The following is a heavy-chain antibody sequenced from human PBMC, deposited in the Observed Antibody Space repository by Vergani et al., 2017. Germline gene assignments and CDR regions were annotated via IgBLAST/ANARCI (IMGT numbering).Heavy chain of an antibody. V-gene: IGHV3-30*04. Sequence: QVQLVESGGGVVQPGRSLRLSCAASGFTFSSYAMHWVRQAPGKGLEWVAVISYDGSNKYYADSVKGRFTISRDNSKNTLYLQMNSLRAEDTAVYYCARDRKGYDSSAVNGPMDYWGQGTLVTVSS. CDR1: GFTFSSYA. CDR2: ISYDGSNK. CDR3: ARDRKGYDSSAVNGPMDY. J-gene: IGHJ4*02. D-gene: IGHD3-22*01.